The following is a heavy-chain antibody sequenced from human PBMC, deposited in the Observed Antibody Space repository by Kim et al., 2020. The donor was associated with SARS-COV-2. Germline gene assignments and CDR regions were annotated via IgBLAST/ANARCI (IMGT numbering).Heavy chain of an antibody. CDR2: ISHDGTNK. D-gene: IGHD1-1*01. V-gene: IGHV3-30*04. CDR1: GFTFSNYA. CDR3: AREGGSNWNGNFDY. Sequence: GGSLRLSCAASGFTFSNYAMHWVRQAPGKGLEWVAVISHDGTNKYYADSVKGRFTISRDNSKNTLYLQMNSLRAEDTAVYYCAREGGSNWNGNFDYWGQGTLVTVSS. J-gene: IGHJ4*02.